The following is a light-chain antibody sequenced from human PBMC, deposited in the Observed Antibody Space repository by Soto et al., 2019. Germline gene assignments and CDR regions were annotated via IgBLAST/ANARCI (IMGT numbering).Light chain of an antibody. CDR1: SNDVGAYNY. V-gene: IGLV2-8*01. J-gene: IGLJ3*02. CDR2: EVT. Sequence: QSALTQPPSASGSPGQSVTVSCTGTSNDVGAYNYVSWYQQHPGRAPKLIIYEVTKRPSGVPDRFSGSKSGNTASLTVSGLQAEDEADYYCCSYAGNNRGVFGGGTKLTVL. CDR3: CSYAGNNRGV.